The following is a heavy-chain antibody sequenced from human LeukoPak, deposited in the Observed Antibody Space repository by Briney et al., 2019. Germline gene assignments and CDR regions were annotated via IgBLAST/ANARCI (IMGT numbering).Heavy chain of an antibody. J-gene: IGHJ4*02. V-gene: IGHV4-61*02. CDR3: ARAPAMIVVIGYFDY. D-gene: IGHD3-22*01. Sequence: PSETLSLTCTVSGGSISSGSYYWSWIRQPAGKGLEWIGRIYTSGSTNYNPSLKSRVTISVDTSKNQFSLKLSSVTAADTAVYYCARAPAMIVVIGYFDYWGQGTLVTVSS. CDR1: GGSISSGSYY. CDR2: IYTSGST.